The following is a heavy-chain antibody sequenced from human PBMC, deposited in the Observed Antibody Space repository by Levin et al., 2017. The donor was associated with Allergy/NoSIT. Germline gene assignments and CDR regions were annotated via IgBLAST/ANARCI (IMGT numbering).Heavy chain of an antibody. D-gene: IGHD6-19*01. CDR1: GYSFTSYW. Sequence: GESLKISCKGSGYSFTSYWISWVRQMPGKGLEWLGRIDPSDSYTNYSPSFQGHVPISADKSISTAYLQWSSLKASDTAMYYCARLEYSSSSYYYHYMDVWGKGTTVTVS. CDR2: IDPSDSYT. J-gene: IGHJ6*03. CDR3: ARLEYSSSSYYYHYMDV. V-gene: IGHV5-10-1*01.